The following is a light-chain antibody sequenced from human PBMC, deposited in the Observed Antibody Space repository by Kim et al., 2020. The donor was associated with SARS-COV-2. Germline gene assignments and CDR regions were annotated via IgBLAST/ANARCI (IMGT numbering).Light chain of an antibody. CDR2: GAS. J-gene: IGKJ2*01. V-gene: IGKV3-20*01. CDR3: QHFGSSPT. CDR1: QMVNSYY. Sequence: SLSPGEGATLSCRSSQMVNSYYLAGYQQKPGQAPRLLIYGASTRATGIPDRFSGSGSGTDFTLTISRLEAEDSALYYCQHFGSSPTFGQGTKLEI.